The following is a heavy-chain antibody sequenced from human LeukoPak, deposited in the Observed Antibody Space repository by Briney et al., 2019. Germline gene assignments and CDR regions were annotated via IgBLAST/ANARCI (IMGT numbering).Heavy chain of an antibody. CDR2: ISSSGSTI. Sequence: GGSLRLSCAASRFTFSSYEMNWVRQAPGKGLEWVSYISSSGSTIYYADSVKGRFTISRDNAKNSLYLQMNSLRAEDTAVYFCARGVVAATNWFDPWGQGTLDTVSS. J-gene: IGHJ5*02. V-gene: IGHV3-48*03. CDR1: RFTFSSYE. D-gene: IGHD2-15*01. CDR3: ARGVVAATNWFDP.